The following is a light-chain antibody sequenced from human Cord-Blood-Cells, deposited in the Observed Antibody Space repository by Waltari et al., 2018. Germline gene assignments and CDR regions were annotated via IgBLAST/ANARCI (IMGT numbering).Light chain of an antibody. J-gene: IGLJ3*02. CDR2: EVS. CDR3: CSYAGSSTWV. CDR1: SSDVGSYNL. Sequence: QSALTQPASVSGSPGQSITISCTGTSSDVGSYNLVSWYHQHPGKAPKLMIYEVSKRPSGVYNRFSGSKSGNTASLTISGLQAEDEADYYCCSYAGSSTWVFGGGTKLTVL. V-gene: IGLV2-23*02.